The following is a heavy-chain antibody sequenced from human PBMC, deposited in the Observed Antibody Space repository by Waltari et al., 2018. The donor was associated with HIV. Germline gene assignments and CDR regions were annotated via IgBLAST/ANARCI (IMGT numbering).Heavy chain of an antibody. CDR2: ITYDGSNK. CDR3: AKDGYTPTYFDY. CDR1: GFTFSISG. J-gene: IGHJ4*02. D-gene: IGHD1-1*01. Sequence: QVQLVESGGDVVQPGGSLRLSCAVSGFTFSISGMHWVRQAPGKGLDWMSFITYDGSNKYYADSVKGRFTISRDSSKNTLYLQMNGLRSEDTAVYYCAKDGYTPTYFDYWGQGTLVTVSS. V-gene: IGHV3-30*02.